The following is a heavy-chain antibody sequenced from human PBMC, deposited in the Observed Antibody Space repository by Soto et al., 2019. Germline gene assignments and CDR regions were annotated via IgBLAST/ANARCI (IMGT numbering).Heavy chain of an antibody. J-gene: IGHJ4*02. CDR2: VDNSGRNI. CDR3: AKIATTTSNFDY. V-gene: IGHV3-23*05. Sequence: GGALRLACAASVFTFSSYAMSWVRQAPGKGLEWVSSVDNSGRNISYADSVKGRFSISRDNSRNTLYLQVNSLRGEDTAIYYCAKIATTTSNFDYWGQGTLVTVSS. CDR1: VFTFSSYA. D-gene: IGHD1-1*01.